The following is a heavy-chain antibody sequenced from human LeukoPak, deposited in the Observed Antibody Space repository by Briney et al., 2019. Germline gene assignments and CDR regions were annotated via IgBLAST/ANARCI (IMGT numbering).Heavy chain of an antibody. J-gene: IGHJ5*01. V-gene: IGHV4-4*07. CDR2: VHPSGGA. CDR3: ARVLGVNDKYFDS. D-gene: IGHD1-1*01. Sequence: PSETLSLTCNVSGDGFSLYYWSWIRQPAGKGLERIGRVHPSGGANYNYSLRSRVTLSVDSSKNQVFLRLTSVTVADTAVYYCARVLGVNDKYFDSSGQGTPVTVSS. CDR1: GDGFSLYY.